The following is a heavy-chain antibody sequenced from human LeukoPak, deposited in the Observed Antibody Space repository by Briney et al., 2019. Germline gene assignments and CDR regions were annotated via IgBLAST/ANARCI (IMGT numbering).Heavy chain of an antibody. Sequence: SQTLSLTCTVSGGSISSGGYYWSWIRQHPGKGLEWIGYIYYSGSTYYNPSLKSRDNISVDTSKNQFSLKLSSVTAADTAVYYCARDLVRDVRGVIDAFDIWGQGTMVTVSS. D-gene: IGHD3-10*01. CDR1: GGSISSGGYY. CDR3: ARDLVRDVRGVIDAFDI. J-gene: IGHJ3*02. CDR2: IYYSGST. V-gene: IGHV4-31*03.